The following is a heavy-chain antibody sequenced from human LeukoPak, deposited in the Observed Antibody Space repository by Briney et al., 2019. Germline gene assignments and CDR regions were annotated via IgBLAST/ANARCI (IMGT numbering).Heavy chain of an antibody. V-gene: IGHV3-23*01. CDR1: GFTFSSYA. J-gene: IGHJ6*03. D-gene: IGHD3-3*01. CDR2: ISGSGGST. Sequence: GGSLRLSCAASGFTFSSYAMSWVRQAPGKGLEWVSAISGSGGSTYYADSVKGRFTTSRDNSKNTLYLQMNSLRAEDTAVYYCAKDTYDFLYYYYYMDVWGKGTTVTVSS. CDR3: AKDTYDFLYYYYYMDV.